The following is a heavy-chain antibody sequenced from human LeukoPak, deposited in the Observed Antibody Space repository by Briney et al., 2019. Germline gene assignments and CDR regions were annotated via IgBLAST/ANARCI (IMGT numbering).Heavy chain of an antibody. CDR1: GGSISSYY. D-gene: IGHD5-18*01. CDR3: ARDVGSRYSKIDDY. V-gene: IGHV4-59*01. CDR2: IYYSGST. J-gene: IGHJ4*02. Sequence: SETLSLTCTVSGGSISSYYWSWIRQPPGKGLEWIGYIYYSGSTNYNPSLKSRVTISVDTSKNQFSLKLSSVTADDTAVYYCARDVGSRYSKIDDYWGQGTLVTVSS.